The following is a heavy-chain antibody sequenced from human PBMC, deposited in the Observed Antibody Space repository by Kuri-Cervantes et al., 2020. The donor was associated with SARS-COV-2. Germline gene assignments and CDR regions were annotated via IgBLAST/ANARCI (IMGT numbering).Heavy chain of an antibody. D-gene: IGHD3-22*01. J-gene: IGHJ2*01. CDR3: ASSGYYSTKWYFDL. CDR1: GFTFDDYT. V-gene: IGHV3-43*01. Sequence: GESLKISCAASGFTFDDYTMHWVRQAPGKGLEWVSLISWDGGSTYYADSVKGRFTISRDNAKNSLYLQMNSLRDEDTAVYYCASSGYYSTKWYFDLWGRGTLVT. CDR2: ISWDGGST.